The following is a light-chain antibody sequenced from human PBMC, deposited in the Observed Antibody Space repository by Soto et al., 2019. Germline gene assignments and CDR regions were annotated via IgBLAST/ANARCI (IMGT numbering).Light chain of an antibody. J-gene: IGLJ3*02. CDR1: SSDVGAYKY. CDR2: EVT. V-gene: IGLV2-8*01. Sequence: QSALPQPPSASGYPGQSVTISCTGTSSDVGAYKYVSWYQQYPGKAPKLMIYEVTKRPSGVPDRFSGSKSGNTASLTVSGLQDEDEADYYCTSYVGNDIGVFGGGTKLTVL. CDR3: TSYVGNDIGV.